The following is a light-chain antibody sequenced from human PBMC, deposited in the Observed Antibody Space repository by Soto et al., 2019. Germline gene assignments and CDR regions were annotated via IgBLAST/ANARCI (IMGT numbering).Light chain of an antibody. CDR2: KAS. Sequence: DIQMTQSPSTLSASVGDRVTITCRASQSISSWLAWYQQKPGKAPTLLIYKASSLQSGVPSRFSGSVSGTKFTLTISSLQPGDFATYYCQQYNSYPYTFGQGTKLEI. CDR3: QQYNSYPYT. CDR1: QSISSW. V-gene: IGKV1-5*03. J-gene: IGKJ2*01.